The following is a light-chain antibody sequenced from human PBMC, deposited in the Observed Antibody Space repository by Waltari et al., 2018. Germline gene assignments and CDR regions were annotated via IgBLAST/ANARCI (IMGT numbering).Light chain of an antibody. Sequence: EVVLTQSPVTLSLSAGERASLSCRASESVYKYLAWSQQRPGQPPRLLIYDTSNRAAGVPGRFSGSGYGTDFTLTITSLEAEDFAVYFCQQGSILPLTFGGGTRVEIK. CDR2: DTS. V-gene: IGKV3-11*01. CDR3: QQGSILPLT. J-gene: IGKJ4*01. CDR1: ESVYKY.